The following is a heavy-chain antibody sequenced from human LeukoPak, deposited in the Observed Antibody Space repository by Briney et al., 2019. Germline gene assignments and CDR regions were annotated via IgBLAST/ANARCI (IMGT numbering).Heavy chain of an antibody. D-gene: IGHD6-13*01. CDR3: AREYSSSWYITYYYYYMDV. Sequence: GGSLRLSCAASGFTFSSYSMNWVRQAPGKGLEGVSSISSSSSYIYYADSVKGRFTISRDNAKNSLYLQMNSLRAEDTAVYYCAREYSSSWYITYYYYYMDVWGKGTTVTVSS. CDR2: ISSSSSYI. CDR1: GFTFSSYS. J-gene: IGHJ6*03. V-gene: IGHV3-21*01.